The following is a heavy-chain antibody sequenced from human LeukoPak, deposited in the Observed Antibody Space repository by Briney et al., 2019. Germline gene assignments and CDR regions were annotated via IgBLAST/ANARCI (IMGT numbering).Heavy chain of an antibody. Sequence: SETLSLTCAVYGGSFSGYYWSWIRQPPGKGLEWIGEINHSGSTNYNPSLKSRVTISVDTSKNQFSLKLSSVTAADTAVYYCAKTSVSGVGYSSGWCYWGQRTLVTVSS. D-gene: IGHD6-19*01. CDR1: GGSFSGYY. CDR2: INHSGST. V-gene: IGHV4-34*01. J-gene: IGHJ4*02. CDR3: AKTSVSGVGYSSGWCY.